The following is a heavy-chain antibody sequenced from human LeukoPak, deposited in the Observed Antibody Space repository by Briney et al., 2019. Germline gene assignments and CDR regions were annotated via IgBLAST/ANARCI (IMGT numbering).Heavy chain of an antibody. CDR2: INPNSGGT. V-gene: IGHV1-2*02. D-gene: IGHD4-11*01. CDR3: AREPRTISVTTVKYYYYYGMDV. CDR1: GYTFTGYY. J-gene: IGHJ6*02. Sequence: RGASVKVSCKASGYTFTGYYMHWVRQAPGQGLEWMGWINPNSGGTNYAQKFQGRVTMTRDTSISTAYMELSRLRSDDTAVYYCAREPRTISVTTVKYYYYYGMDVWGQGTTVTVSS.